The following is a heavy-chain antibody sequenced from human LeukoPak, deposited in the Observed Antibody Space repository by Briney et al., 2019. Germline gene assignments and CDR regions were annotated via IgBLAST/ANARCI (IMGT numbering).Heavy chain of an antibody. CDR1: GYTFTSYD. Sequence: ASVKFSCKASGYTFTSYDINWVRQATGQGLEWMGWMNPNSGNTGYAQKFQGRVTITRNTSISTAYMELSSLRSEDTAVYYCARGRVVTQDYYYYYYMDVWGKGTTVTVSS. CDR2: MNPNSGNT. CDR3: ARGRVVTQDYYYYYYMDV. V-gene: IGHV1-8*03. D-gene: IGHD4-23*01. J-gene: IGHJ6*03.